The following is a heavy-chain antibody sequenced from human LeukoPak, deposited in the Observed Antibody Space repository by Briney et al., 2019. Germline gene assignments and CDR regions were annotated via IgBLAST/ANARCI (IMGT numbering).Heavy chain of an antibody. CDR2: ITRSGAAK. Sequence: GGSLRLSCAASGFTFSTFAMSWGRQAPGKGLEWVSTITRSGAAKYSADSVKGRFTISRDNSKNTLYLQMDSLSAEDTALYYCAKDHPSCGGRDCLLFDNWGQGTLVTVSS. CDR3: AKDHPSCGGRDCLLFDN. J-gene: IGHJ4*02. V-gene: IGHV3-23*01. CDR1: GFTFSTFA. D-gene: IGHD2-21*01.